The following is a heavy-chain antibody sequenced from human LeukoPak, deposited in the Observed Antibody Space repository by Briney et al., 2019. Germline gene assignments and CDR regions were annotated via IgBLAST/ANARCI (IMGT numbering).Heavy chain of an antibody. D-gene: IGHD6-13*01. Sequence: GASVKVSCKASGYTFTSYGISWVRQAPGQGLEWMGIINPSGGSTSYAQKFQGRVTMTRDTSTSTVYMELSSLRSEDTAVHYCAREGIAAAASFDYWGPGNPGHRLL. CDR1: GYTFTSYG. CDR2: INPSGGST. V-gene: IGHV1-46*01. CDR3: AREGIAAAASFDY. J-gene: IGHJ4*02.